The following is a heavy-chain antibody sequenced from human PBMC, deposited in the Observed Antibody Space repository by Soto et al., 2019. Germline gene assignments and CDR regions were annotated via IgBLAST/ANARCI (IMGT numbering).Heavy chain of an antibody. CDR2: ISSSSSYI. CDR1: GFTFSSYS. J-gene: IGHJ6*02. Sequence: EVQLVESGGGLVKPGGSLRLSCAASGFTFSSYSMNWVRQAPGKGLEWVSSISSSSSYIYYADSVKGRFTISRDNAKNLLYLQMNSLRAEDTAVYYCARDREGGYCSGGSCHNNYYYYYGMDVWGQGTTVTVSS. V-gene: IGHV3-21*01. CDR3: ARDREGGYCSGGSCHNNYYYYYGMDV. D-gene: IGHD2-15*01.